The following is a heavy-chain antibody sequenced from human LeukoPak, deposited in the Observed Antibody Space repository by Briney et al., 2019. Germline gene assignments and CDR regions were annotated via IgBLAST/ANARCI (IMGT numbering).Heavy chain of an antibody. CDR3: ARRDIAARLNWFDP. V-gene: IGHV4-39*01. D-gene: IGHD6-6*01. Sequence: SETLSLTCTVSGGSISSSRYYWGWIRQPPGKGLEWIGNIYYSGSTYYNPSLKSRVTISLDTSKNQFSLKLSSVTAADTAVYYCARRDIAARLNWFDPGGQGTLVTVSS. CDR2: IYYSGST. CDR1: GGSISSSRYY. J-gene: IGHJ5*02.